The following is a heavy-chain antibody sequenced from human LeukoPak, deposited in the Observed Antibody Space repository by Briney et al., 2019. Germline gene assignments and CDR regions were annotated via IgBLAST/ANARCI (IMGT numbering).Heavy chain of an antibody. J-gene: IGHJ3*02. CDR1: GGSISSSSYY. D-gene: IGHD3-10*01. V-gene: IGHV4-39*07. CDR2: IYYSGST. CDR3: ARVPAITDAFDI. Sequence: PSETLSLTCTVSGGSISSSSYYWGWIRQPPGKGLEWIGSIYYSGSTYYNPSLKSRVTISVDTSKNQFSLKLSSVTAADTAVYYCARVPAITDAFDIWGQGTMVTVSS.